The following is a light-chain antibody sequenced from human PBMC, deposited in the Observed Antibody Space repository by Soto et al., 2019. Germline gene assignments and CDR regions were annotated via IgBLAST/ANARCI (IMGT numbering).Light chain of an antibody. CDR2: DVN. CDR1: SSDIGSYNY. J-gene: IGLJ1*01. V-gene: IGLV2-14*01. CDR3: TSFTSSSALDV. Sequence: QSVLTQPASVSGSPGQSITISCTGSSSDIGSYNYVSWYQQHPGEAPKVIIYDVNNRPSGVSNRFSGSKSGNTASLTISGLQAEDEADYYCTSFTSSSALDVFGTGTQLTVL.